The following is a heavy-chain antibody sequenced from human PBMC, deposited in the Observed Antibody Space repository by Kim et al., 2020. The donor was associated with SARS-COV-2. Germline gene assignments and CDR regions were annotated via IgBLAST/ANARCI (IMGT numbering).Heavy chain of an antibody. D-gene: IGHD6-13*01. V-gene: IGHV7-4-1*02. CDR1: GYTFTSYA. CDR3: ARVGSSSWYVDYYYGMDV. Sequence: ASVKVSCKASGYTFTSYAMNWVRQAPGQGLEWMGWINTNTGNPTYAQGFTGRFVFSLDTCVSTAYLQISSLKAEDTAVYYCARVGSSSWYVDYYYGMDVWGQGTTVTVSS. J-gene: IGHJ6*02. CDR2: INTNTGNP.